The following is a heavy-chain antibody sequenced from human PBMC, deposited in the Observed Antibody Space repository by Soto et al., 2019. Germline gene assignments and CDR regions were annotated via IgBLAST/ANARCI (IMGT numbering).Heavy chain of an antibody. J-gene: IGHJ5*02. CDR1: GGSFSNYI. D-gene: IGHD6-19*01. CDR3: ARGLFGQQGLVGLET. Sequence: QVHLVQSGAEVKKPGSSVKVSCKASGGSFSNYIFAWVRQAPGQGLEWMGGTIPMFATAQYAQKLQGRVTITADEHKSPGDMDLNSLTSDDPAVYYCARGLFGQQGLVGLETWGQGTLVTVSS. CDR2: TIPMFATA. V-gene: IGHV1-69*01.